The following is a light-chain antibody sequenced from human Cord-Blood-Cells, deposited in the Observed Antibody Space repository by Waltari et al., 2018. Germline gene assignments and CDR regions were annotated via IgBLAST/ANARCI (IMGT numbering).Light chain of an antibody. Sequence: QSALTQPRSVSRSPGQSVTIACTGTSSDDGGYNYVSWHQQHPGKAPKLMIYDLSKRPSGVPDRFSGSKSGNTASLTISGLQAEDEADYYCCSHAGSYTWVFGEGTKLTVL. CDR2: DLS. J-gene: IGLJ3*02. V-gene: IGLV2-11*01. CDR1: SSDDGGYNY. CDR3: CSHAGSYTWV.